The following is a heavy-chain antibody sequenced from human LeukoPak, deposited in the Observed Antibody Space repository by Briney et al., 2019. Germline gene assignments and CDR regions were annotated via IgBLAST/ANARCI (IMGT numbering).Heavy chain of an antibody. D-gene: IGHD3-3*01. CDR1: GGSISSTRYY. J-gene: IGHJ4*02. CDR3: ASPATYYDFWSGYHPFGY. Sequence: SETLSLTCTVSGGSISSTRYYWGWIRQPPGKGLEWIVSISYSGSTFYNPSLKSRVTISVDTSKKQFSLKLSSVTAADTAVYYCASPATYYDFWSGYHPFGYWGQGTLVTVSS. CDR2: ISYSGST. V-gene: IGHV4-39*01.